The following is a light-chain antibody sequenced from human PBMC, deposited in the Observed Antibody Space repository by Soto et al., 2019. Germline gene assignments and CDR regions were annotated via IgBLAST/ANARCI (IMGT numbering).Light chain of an antibody. J-gene: IGKJ5*01. Sequence: DIQITQSPSSLSASVGDRVTITCRASQGISNYLAWYQQKPGKVPKLLIYAASTLQSGVPSRFSGSGSGTDFTITISSLQPADVATYYCQKYNSATSTFGQGTRLEIK. CDR2: AAS. CDR1: QGISNY. V-gene: IGKV1-27*01. CDR3: QKYNSATST.